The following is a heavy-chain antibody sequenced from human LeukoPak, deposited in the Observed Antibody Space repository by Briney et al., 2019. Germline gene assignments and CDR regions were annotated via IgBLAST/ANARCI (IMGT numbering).Heavy chain of an antibody. CDR2: IYDSGNT. CDR1: GGSIRSSYYY. D-gene: IGHD2-8*02. V-gene: IGHV4-39*07. Sequence: PSETLSLTCTVSGGSIRSSYYYWGWIRQPPGKGLEWIGSIYDSGNTYYNPSLKSRVTISVDTSKNQFSLKLSSVTAADTAVYYCARGRVLSNWGQGTLVTVSS. CDR3: ARGRVLSN. J-gene: IGHJ4*02.